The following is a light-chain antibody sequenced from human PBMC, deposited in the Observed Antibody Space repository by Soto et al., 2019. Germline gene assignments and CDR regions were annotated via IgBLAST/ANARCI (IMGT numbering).Light chain of an antibody. J-gene: IGKJ2*01. CDR1: HSVSSG. V-gene: IGKV3-15*01. CDR3: QQNNNWPYT. CDR2: RAS. Sequence: EIVMTQSPATLSVSPGERATLSCRASHSVSSGLAWYQQKPGQAPRLLIYRASIRVTGIPARFSGSGSGTEFTLTISSLQSEDFAVYYCQQNNNWPYTFGQGTKLEIK.